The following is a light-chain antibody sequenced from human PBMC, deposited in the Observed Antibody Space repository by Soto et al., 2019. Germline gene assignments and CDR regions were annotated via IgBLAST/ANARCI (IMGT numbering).Light chain of an antibody. Sequence: EIVMTQSPATLPVSPGERATLSCRASQSVSSNLAWYQQKPGQAPRLLIYGASTRATGIPARFSGSGSGREFTLTISSLQSEDFAVYYCQQYNNWPPYTFGQGTKLEIK. J-gene: IGKJ2*01. V-gene: IGKV3-15*01. CDR2: GAS. CDR1: QSVSSN. CDR3: QQYNNWPPYT.